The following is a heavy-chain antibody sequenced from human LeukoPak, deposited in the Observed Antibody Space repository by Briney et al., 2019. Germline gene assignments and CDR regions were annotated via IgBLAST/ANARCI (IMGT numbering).Heavy chain of an antibody. CDR3: AKIKVVGSSSSNFDY. CDR1: GFTFSSYA. CDR2: ISGSGGST. D-gene: IGHD6-6*01. Sequence: GGSLRLSCAASGFTFSSYAMSWVRQAPGKGLEWVSAISGSGGSTYYADSVKGRFTISRDNSKNTLYLQMNSLRAEDTAVYYCAKIKVVGSSSSNFDYWGQGTLVTVSS. V-gene: IGHV3-23*01. J-gene: IGHJ4*02.